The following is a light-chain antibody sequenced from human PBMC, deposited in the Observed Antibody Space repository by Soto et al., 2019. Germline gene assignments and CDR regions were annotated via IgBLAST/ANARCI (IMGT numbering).Light chain of an antibody. J-gene: IGKJ5*01. CDR1: QSVSSN. V-gene: IGKV3-15*01. CDR2: GAS. Sequence: IIVKQSPATLSVSTGERPTLSCRASQSVSSNLAWYQQKPGQAPRLLIYGASTRATGIPARFSGSGSGTEFTLEISRVETDDVGIYYCMQSTQLPPTFGQGTRLEIK. CDR3: MQSTQLPPT.